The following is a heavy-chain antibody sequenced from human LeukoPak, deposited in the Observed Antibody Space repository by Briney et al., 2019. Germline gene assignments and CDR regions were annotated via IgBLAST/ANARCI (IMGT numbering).Heavy chain of an antibody. V-gene: IGHV1-18*01. CDR2: ISAYTGNT. CDR3: ARSGVGYFYDSSGYYPLDY. CDR1: GYTFTNYG. Sequence: ASVKVSCKASGYTFTNYGVSWVRQYPGQGLEWMGWISAYTGNTNYAQKLQGRVTMTTDTSTSTAYMELRSLRSDDTAVYYCARSGVGYFYDSSGYYPLDYWGQGTLVTVSS. D-gene: IGHD3-22*01. J-gene: IGHJ4*02.